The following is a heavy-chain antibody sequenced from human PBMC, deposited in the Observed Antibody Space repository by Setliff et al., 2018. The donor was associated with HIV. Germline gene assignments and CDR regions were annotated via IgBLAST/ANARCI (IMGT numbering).Heavy chain of an antibody. CDR3: ARDGIAARWALDY. CDR1: GFSVSSSY. V-gene: IGHV3-66*01. D-gene: IGHD6-6*01. Sequence: SGGSLRLSCAASGFSVSSSYMSWVRQTPGEGLEWVSSIYSSGDTYHADSVKGRFTLSRDNAKNSLYLQMNSLRAEDSAVYYCARDGIAARWALDYWGQGIVVTVSS. CDR2: IYSSGDT. J-gene: IGHJ4*02.